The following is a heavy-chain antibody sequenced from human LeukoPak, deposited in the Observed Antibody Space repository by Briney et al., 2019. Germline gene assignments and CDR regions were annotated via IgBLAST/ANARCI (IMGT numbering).Heavy chain of an antibody. CDR1: GFTLNNYA. J-gene: IGHJ4*02. CDR3: ARDNLVGGFSSPGRFDF. CDR2: LIGTGRTT. V-gene: IGHV3-23*01. Sequence: GGSLRLSCAASGFTLNNYAMGWVRQAPGKGLEWVSTLIGTGRTTYYAHSVKGRFSVSRDNSKNTLYLEMNSLRVEDTAVDYCARDNLVGGFSSPGRFDFWGRGTLVTVSS. D-gene: IGHD5-12*01.